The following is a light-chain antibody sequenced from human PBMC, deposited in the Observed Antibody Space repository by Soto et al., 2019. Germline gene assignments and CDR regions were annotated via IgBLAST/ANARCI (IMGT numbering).Light chain of an antibody. CDR1: SSDVGAYNY. J-gene: IGLJ1*01. V-gene: IGLV2-14*01. CDR2: DVN. CDR3: SSYTSSSTEV. Sequence: ALTQPASVSGSPGQSITVSCTGTSSDVGAYNYVSWYQQHPGKAPKLMIYDVNNRPSGVSNRFSGSKSGNTASLTISGLQAEDEADYYCSSYTSSSTEVFGTGTKVTVL.